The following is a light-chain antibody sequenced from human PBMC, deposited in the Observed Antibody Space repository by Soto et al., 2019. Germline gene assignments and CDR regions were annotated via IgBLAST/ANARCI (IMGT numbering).Light chain of an antibody. CDR1: QSLNIW. CDR3: QQYKAYSYT. V-gene: IGKV1-5*03. J-gene: IGKJ2*01. Sequence: DIEMTQSPSTLSASVGDRVTITCRATQSLNIWLAWYQQKPGKAPKLLISKASSLESGVPSRFSGSGSWTEFSLTISSLQPEDFATYYCQQYKAYSYTFGQGTKLEMK. CDR2: KAS.